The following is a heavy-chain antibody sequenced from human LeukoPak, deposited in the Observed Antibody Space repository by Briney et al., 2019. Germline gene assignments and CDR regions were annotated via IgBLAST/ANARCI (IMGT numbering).Heavy chain of an antibody. CDR2: MWYDGSNK. V-gene: IGHV3-33*01. D-gene: IGHD3-10*01. CDR3: AGPSSSYGSGSYYNADAGDFDY. Sequence: PGGSLRLSCAASGFTFSSYGMHWVRQAPGKGLEWVAVMWYDGSNKYYADSVKGRFTISRDNSKNTLYLQMNSLRAEDTAVYYCAGPSSSYGSGSYYNADAGDFDYWGQGTLVTVSS. J-gene: IGHJ4*02. CDR1: GFTFSSYG.